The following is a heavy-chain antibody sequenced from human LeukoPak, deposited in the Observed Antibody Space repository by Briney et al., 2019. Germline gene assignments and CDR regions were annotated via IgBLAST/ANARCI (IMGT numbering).Heavy chain of an antibody. J-gene: IGHJ3*02. D-gene: IGHD1-14*01. CDR2: IYYSGST. V-gene: IGHV4-59*01. CDR3: ARDALGNAFDI. Sequence: SETLSLTYTVSGGSISSYYWSWIRQPPEKGLEWIGYIYYSGSTNYNPSLKSRVTISVDTSKNQFSLKLSSVTAADTAVYYCARDALGNAFDIWGQGTMVTVSS. CDR1: GGSISSYY.